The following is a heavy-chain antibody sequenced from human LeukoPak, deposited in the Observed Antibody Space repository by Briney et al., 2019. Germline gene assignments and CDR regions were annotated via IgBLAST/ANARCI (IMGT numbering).Heavy chain of an antibody. CDR3: ARGNTIFGVVIMTYYYYGMDV. Sequence: GASVKVSCKASGYTFTSYDINWVRQATGQGLEWMGWMNPNSGNTGYAQKFQGRVTMTRNTSISTAYMELSSLRSEDTAVYYCARGNTIFGVVIMTYYYYGMDVWGQGTTVTVSS. J-gene: IGHJ6*02. CDR1: GYTFTSYD. CDR2: MNPNSGNT. D-gene: IGHD3-3*01. V-gene: IGHV1-8*01.